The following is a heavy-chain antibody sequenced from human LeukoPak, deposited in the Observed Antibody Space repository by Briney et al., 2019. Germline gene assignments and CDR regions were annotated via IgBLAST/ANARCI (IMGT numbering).Heavy chain of an antibody. CDR3: ARDRCSSTSCYYGMDV. V-gene: IGHV1-18*01. CDR1: GGTFSSYA. D-gene: IGHD2-2*01. Sequence: ASVKVSCKASGGTFSSYAISWVRQAPGQGLEWMGWISAYNGNTNYAQKLQGRVTMTTDTSTSTAYMELRSLRSDDTAVYYCARDRCSSTSCYYGMDVWGQGTTVTVSS. CDR2: ISAYNGNT. J-gene: IGHJ6*02.